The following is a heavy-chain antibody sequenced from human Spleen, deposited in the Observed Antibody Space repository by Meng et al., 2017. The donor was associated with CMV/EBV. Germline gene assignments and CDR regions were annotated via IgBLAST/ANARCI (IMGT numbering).Heavy chain of an antibody. Sequence: SETLSLTCTVSGGSISSTRYFWGWIRQPPGKGLEWIGTIYFGGSTSYNPSLKSRVTISVDTSKNQFSLRVTSVTAADTATYYCARLSSSPTRYYGFDVWGQGTTVTVSS. D-gene: IGHD2-2*01. CDR2: IYFGGST. J-gene: IGHJ6*02. CDR1: GGSISSTRYF. V-gene: IGHV4-39*07. CDR3: ARLSSSPTRYYGFDV.